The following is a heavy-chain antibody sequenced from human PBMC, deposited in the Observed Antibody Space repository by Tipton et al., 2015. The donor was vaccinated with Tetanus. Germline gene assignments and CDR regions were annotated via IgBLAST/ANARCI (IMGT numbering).Heavy chain of an antibody. D-gene: IGHD6-19*01. CDR3: ASTYSSGDLVDGRDV. V-gene: IGHV1-8*01. J-gene: IGHJ6*02. CDR1: GYTFTSYD. Sequence: QLVQSGAEVKKPGASVKVSCKASGYTFTSYDINWVRQATGQGLEWMGWMNPNSGNTGYAQKFQGRVTMTRNTSISTVYMELSSLRSEDTAVYYCASTYSSGDLVDGRDVWGQGPTVAVSS. CDR2: MNPNSGNT.